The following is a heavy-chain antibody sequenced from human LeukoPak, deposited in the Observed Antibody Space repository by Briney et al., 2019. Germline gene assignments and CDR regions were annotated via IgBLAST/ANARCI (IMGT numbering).Heavy chain of an antibody. CDR2: IYYSGST. V-gene: IGHV4-61*08. Sequence: PSETLSLTCTVSGGSISSGDYYWSWIRQPPGKGLEWIGYIYYSGSTNYNPSLKSRLTMSVDTSKNQFSLKLSSVTAADTAVYYCARDQDNWNDVGAFDIWGQGTMVTVSS. J-gene: IGHJ3*02. D-gene: IGHD1-20*01. CDR1: GGSISSGDYY. CDR3: ARDQDNWNDVGAFDI.